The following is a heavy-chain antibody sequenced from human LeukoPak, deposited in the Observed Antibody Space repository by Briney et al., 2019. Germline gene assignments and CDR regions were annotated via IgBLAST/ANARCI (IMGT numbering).Heavy chain of an antibody. CDR3: ARGPEWEVHYFDH. D-gene: IGHD1-26*01. J-gene: IGHJ4*02. CDR1: GGSFSGYY. CDR2: INHSGST. Sequence: PSETLSLTYAVYGGSFSGYYWSWVRQPPGKGLEWIGEINHSGSTNYNPSLKSRVTISVDTSKNQFSRKLSSVTAADTAVYYCARGPEWEVHYFDHCGEGTLVTVSS. V-gene: IGHV4-34*01.